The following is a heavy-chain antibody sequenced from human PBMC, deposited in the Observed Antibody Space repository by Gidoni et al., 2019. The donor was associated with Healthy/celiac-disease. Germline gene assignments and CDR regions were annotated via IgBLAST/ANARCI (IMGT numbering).Heavy chain of an antibody. Sequence: QVQLVESGGGVVQPGWSLSLPCGASGLPFSSQGRHWGRQGPGQGLELVAVIWYDGSNKYYADSVKGRFTISRDNSKNTLYLQMNSLRAEDTAVYYCARDRNWGFDYWGQGTLVTVSS. J-gene: IGHJ4*02. CDR3: ARDRNWGFDY. D-gene: IGHD7-27*01. V-gene: IGHV3-33*01. CDR2: IWYDGSNK. CDR1: GLPFSSQG.